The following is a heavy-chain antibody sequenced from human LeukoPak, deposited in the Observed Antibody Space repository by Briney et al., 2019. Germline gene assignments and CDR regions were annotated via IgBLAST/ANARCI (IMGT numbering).Heavy chain of an antibody. V-gene: IGHV4-39*01. CDR3: ARTYYYDSSGYSS. Sequence: PSETLSLTCTVSGGSISGSSYYWGWIRQPPGKGLEWIVSIYYSGSTYYNPSLKSRVTISVDTSKNQFSLKLSSVTAADTAVYYCARTYYYDSSGYSSWGQGTLVTVSS. J-gene: IGHJ5*02. CDR2: IYYSGST. D-gene: IGHD3-22*01. CDR1: GGSISGSSYY.